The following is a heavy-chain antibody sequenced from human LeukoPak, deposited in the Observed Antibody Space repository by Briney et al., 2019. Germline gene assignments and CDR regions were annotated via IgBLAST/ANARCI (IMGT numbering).Heavy chain of an antibody. CDR2: IDYSGRT. CDR3: ATEFYDFLSGESWFDP. CDR1: GDSIDSVSYY. V-gene: IGHV4-39*07. J-gene: IGHJ5*02. Sequence: PSETLSLTCSVSGDSIDSVSYYWGWIRQAPGKGPDWIASIDYSGRTFYNPSLRSRVTISVDTSNNDFSLNLTSVTAADTAVYYCATEFYDFLSGESWFDPWGQGALVTVS. D-gene: IGHD3-9*01.